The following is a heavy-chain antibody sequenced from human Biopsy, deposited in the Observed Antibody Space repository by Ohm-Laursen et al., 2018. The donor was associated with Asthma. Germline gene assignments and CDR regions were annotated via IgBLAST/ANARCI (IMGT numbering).Heavy chain of an antibody. J-gene: IGHJ3*02. Sequence: SLRLSCAASGFAFRDFNINWVRQAPGKGLQWIASINSAGSYIYYADSVKGRFTIFRDNAKNSLFLQMNNLRAEDTAVYYCVRSGTKWELYDAFDIWGQGTMVTVSS. CDR2: INSAGSYI. CDR3: VRSGTKWELYDAFDI. D-gene: IGHD1/OR15-1a*01. V-gene: IGHV3-21*01. CDR1: GFAFRDFN.